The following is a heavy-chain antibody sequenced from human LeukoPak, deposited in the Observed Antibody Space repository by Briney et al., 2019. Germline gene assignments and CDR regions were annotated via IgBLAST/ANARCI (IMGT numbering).Heavy chain of an antibody. CDR2: ISDYIGST. J-gene: IGHJ4*02. CDR3: ARVGHRDEDYFDY. CDR1: GYTFTSYG. V-gene: IGHV1-18*01. D-gene: IGHD5-24*01. Sequence: ASVKVSCKASGYTFTSYGISWVRQAPGQGLQWMGWISDYIGSTNYARKFQGRVSMTTDTSTSTVYMELRSLRSDDTAVYYCARVGHRDEDYFDYWGQGTLVTVSS.